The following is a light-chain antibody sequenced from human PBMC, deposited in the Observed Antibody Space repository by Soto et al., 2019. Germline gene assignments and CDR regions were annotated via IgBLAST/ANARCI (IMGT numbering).Light chain of an antibody. J-gene: IGKJ1*01. V-gene: IGKV1-27*01. CDR1: RGIGNA. Sequence: DIQRTQSPSSLSASVGDRVTITCRPSRGIGNALAWYQKKPGTVPKLLIHSASTLQSGVPSRFSGSGSGTEFNLTISRLQTDDFATYYCQQYNSYSPTFGQGTKVDI. CDR2: SAS. CDR3: QQYNSYSPT.